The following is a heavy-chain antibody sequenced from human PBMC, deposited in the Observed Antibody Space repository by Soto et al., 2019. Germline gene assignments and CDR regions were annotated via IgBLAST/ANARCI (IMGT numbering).Heavy chain of an antibody. D-gene: IGHD3-9*01. J-gene: IGHJ4*02. CDR2: ISLDGTRT. CDR1: GFTFGSFA. CDR3: ARDPNPYYDILTGYPDH. V-gene: IGHV3-30-3*01. Sequence: PGGSLRLSCATSGFTFGSFALHWVRQAPGKGLEWMAVISLDGTRTYYADSVKGRFTISRDQSRNTLYLQMNRLRVEDTAVYYCARDPNPYYDILTGYPDHWGQGTLVTVS.